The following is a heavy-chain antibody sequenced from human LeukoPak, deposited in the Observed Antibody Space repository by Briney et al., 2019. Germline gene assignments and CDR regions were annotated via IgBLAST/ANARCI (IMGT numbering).Heavy chain of an antibody. V-gene: IGHV3-48*01. Sequence: GGSLRLSCAASGFTFSSYSMNWVRQAPGKGLEWVSYISGGSDLIFYADSVKGRFTISRDNAKNLLYLQMSSLRAEDTAVYYCVRDTIGFQMDYWGQGILVTVSS. D-gene: IGHD2-8*01. CDR1: GFTFSSYS. CDR2: ISGGSDLI. J-gene: IGHJ4*02. CDR3: VRDTIGFQMDY.